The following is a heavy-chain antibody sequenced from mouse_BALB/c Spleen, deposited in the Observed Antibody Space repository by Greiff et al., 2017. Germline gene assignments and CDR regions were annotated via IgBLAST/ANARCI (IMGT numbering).Heavy chain of an antibody. CDR3: ASPYYGYLYAMDY. V-gene: IGHV2-2*02. J-gene: IGHJ4*01. Sequence: VQLQQSGPGLVQPSQSLSITCTVSGFSLTSYGVHWVRQSPGKGLEWLGVIWSGGSTDYNAAFISRLSISKDNSKSQVFFKMNSLQANDTAIYYCASPYYGYLYAMDYWGQGTSVTVSS. CDR1: GFSLTSYG. D-gene: IGHD2-9*01. CDR2: IWSGGST.